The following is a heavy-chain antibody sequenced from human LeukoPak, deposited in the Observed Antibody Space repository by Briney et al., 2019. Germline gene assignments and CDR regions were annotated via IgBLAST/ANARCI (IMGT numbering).Heavy chain of an antibody. CDR3: ARDPTLEWLFVY. Sequence: ASVTVSCKASGYTFTGYYMYWVRQAPGQGLEWMGWINPNSGGTNYAQKFQGRVTMTRDTSISTAYMELSRLRSDDTAIYYCARDPTLEWLFVYWGQGTLVTVSS. CDR1: GYTFTGYY. D-gene: IGHD3-3*01. V-gene: IGHV1-2*02. CDR2: INPNSGGT. J-gene: IGHJ4*02.